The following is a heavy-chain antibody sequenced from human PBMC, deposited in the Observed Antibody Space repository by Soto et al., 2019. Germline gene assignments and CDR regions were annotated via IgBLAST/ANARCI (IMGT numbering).Heavy chain of an antibody. CDR2: ISTDGSYK. V-gene: IGHV3-30*18. Sequence: QVQLVESGGGVVQPGRSLRLSCAASGFTFNMHGMHWVRQAPGKGLEWVAVISTDGSYKYHVDSVKGRFTISRDNSNNSLYLQMNSLKTEDTGIYYCAKDQRIVGSTRGYIDYWVQGTLVAVSS. D-gene: IGHD1-26*01. CDR3: AKDQRIVGSTRGYIDY. J-gene: IGHJ4*02. CDR1: GFTFNMHG.